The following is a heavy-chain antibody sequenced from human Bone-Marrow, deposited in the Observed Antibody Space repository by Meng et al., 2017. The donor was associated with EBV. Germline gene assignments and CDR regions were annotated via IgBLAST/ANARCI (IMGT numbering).Heavy chain of an antibody. J-gene: IGHJ5*02. D-gene: IGHD4-17*01. CDR1: GFSITTSGVG. V-gene: IGHV2-5*02. Sequence: QITLKESGPTLVKPTPTLTLTFTFSGFSITTSGVGVGWIRQPPGKALEWLALIYWDDDKRYSPSLKSRLTITKDTSKNQVVLTMTNMDPVDTATYYCAHKKYASYGENWFDPWGQGTLVTVSS. CDR2: IYWDDDK. CDR3: AHKKYASYGENWFDP.